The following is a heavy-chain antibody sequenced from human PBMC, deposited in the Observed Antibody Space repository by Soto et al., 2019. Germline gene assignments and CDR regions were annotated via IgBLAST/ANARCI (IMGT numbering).Heavy chain of an antibody. CDR2: IDPSDSYT. CDR1: GYSFTSYW. Sequence: GESLKISCKGSGYSFTSYWISGVRQMPGQGLEWMGRIDPSDSYTNYSPSFQGHVTITADKSISTAYLQCSSLKASDTAMYYCARHRAPRPLRYSSSWPEGVLTDDAFDIWGEGTMVTVSS. V-gene: IGHV5-10-1*01. D-gene: IGHD6-13*01. J-gene: IGHJ3*02. CDR3: ARHRAPRPLRYSSSWPEGVLTDDAFDI.